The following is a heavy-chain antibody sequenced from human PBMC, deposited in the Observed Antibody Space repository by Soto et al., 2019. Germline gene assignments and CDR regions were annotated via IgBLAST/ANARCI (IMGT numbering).Heavy chain of an antibody. CDR1: GGSISSYY. CDR2: IYYSGST. CDR3: ARDRDYYYMDV. J-gene: IGHJ6*03. V-gene: IGHV4-59*01. Sequence: QVQLQESGPGLVKPSETLSLTCTVSGGSISSYYWSWIRQPPGKGLEWIGYIYYSGSTNYNPSLKSRVTISVDTSKNQFSLKLSSVTAADTAVYYCARDRDYYYMDVWGKGPRSPSP.